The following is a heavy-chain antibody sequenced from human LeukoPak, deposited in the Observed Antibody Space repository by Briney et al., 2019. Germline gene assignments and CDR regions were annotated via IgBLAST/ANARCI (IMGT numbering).Heavy chain of an antibody. CDR3: ARLPGIVGAWSPVDY. V-gene: IGHV1-2*02. Sequence: ASVKVSCKASGYTFTDYYMHWVRQAPGQGLEWMGWINPDSGGTNYAQKLQGRVTMTRETSTRTVFMELTRLTSDDTAFYYCARLPGIVGAWSPVDYWGQGSLVTVSS. CDR1: GYTFTDYY. D-gene: IGHD2-21*01. J-gene: IGHJ4*02. CDR2: INPDSGGT.